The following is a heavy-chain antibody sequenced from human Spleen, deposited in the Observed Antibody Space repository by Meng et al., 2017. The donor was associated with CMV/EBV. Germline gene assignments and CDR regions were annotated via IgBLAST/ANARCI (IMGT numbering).Heavy chain of an antibody. CDR3: ARLTTVTPPWYYYYYGMDV. CDR1: GGSFSGYY. CDR2: INHSAST. V-gene: IGHV4-34*01. D-gene: IGHD4-11*01. Sequence: SETLSLTCAVYGGSFSGYYWSWIRQPPGKGLEWIGEINHSASTNYNPSLKCRVTISVDTSKNQFSLKLSSVTAADTAVYYCARLTTVTPPWYYYYYGMDVWGQGTTVTVSS. J-gene: IGHJ6*02.